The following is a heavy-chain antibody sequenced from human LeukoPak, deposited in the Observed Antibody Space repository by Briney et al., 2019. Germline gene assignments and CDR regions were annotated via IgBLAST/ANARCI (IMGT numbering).Heavy chain of an antibody. CDR3: ARERMDTMGDAFDI. D-gene: IGHD5-12*01. J-gene: IGHJ3*02. Sequence: PGGSLRLSCAASGFTFSSYEMNWVRQAPGKGLEWVSYISSSGSTIYYADSVKGRFTISRDNAKNSLYLQMNSLRAEDTAVYYCARERMDTMGDAFDICGQGTMVTVSS. CDR1: GFTFSSYE. V-gene: IGHV3-48*03. CDR2: ISSSGSTI.